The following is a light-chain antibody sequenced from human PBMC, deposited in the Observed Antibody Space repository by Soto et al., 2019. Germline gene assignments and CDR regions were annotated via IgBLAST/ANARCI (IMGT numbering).Light chain of an antibody. Sequence: QSVLTQSPSASASLGASVNLTCTLSSGHSNYAIAWHQQQPEKGPRYLMKLNSDGSHSKGDGIPDRFSGSSSGAERYLTISSLQSADEADYYCQTWGAGIRVFGGGTKLTVL. CDR2: LNSDGSH. J-gene: IGLJ3*02. CDR3: QTWGAGIRV. CDR1: SGHSNYA. V-gene: IGLV4-69*01.